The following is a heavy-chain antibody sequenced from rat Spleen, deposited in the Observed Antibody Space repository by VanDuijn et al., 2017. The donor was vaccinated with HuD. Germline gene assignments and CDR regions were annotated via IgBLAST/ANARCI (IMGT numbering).Heavy chain of an antibody. CDR2: ISTGGGNT. CDR3: AKSSYNNYWYFDF. V-gene: IGHV5S13*01. Sequence: EVQLVESGGGLVQPGRSLKLSCAASGFTYSNYVMAWVRQAPTKGLEWVASISTGGGNTYYRDSVKGRFTFSRDNAKNTLYLQMDSLRSEDTATYYCAKSSYNNYWYFDFWGPGTMVTVSS. CDR1: GFTYSNYV. D-gene: IGHD1-10*01. J-gene: IGHJ1*01.